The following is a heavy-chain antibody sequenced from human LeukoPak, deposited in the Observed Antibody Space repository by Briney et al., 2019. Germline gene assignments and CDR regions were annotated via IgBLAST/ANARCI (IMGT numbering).Heavy chain of an antibody. CDR2: IYYSGST. J-gene: IGHJ3*02. Sequence: SETLSLTCTVSGGSISGYYWSWIRQSPGKGLVWIGYIYYSGSTNYNPSLQSRVTISIDMSRNQFSLKLSSVTAADTALYYCARHFTYYYDSSGYPRDAFDIWGQGQRSPSLQ. D-gene: IGHD3-22*01. V-gene: IGHV4-59*08. CDR3: ARHFTYYYDSSGYPRDAFDI. CDR1: GGSISGYY.